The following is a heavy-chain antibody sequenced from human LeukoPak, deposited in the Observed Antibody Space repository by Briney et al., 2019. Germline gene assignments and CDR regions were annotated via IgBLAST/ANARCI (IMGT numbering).Heavy chain of an antibody. CDR2: ISGSGGST. CDR3: AKDTFVVGATPAEGDA. V-gene: IGHV3-23*01. CDR1: GGSISSHY. D-gene: IGHD1-26*01. Sequence: ETLSLTCTVSGGSISSHYWSWVRQAPGKGLEWVSAISGSGGSTYYADSVKGRFTISRDNSKNTLYLQMNSLRAEDTAVYYCAKDTFVVGATPAEGDA. J-gene: IGHJ3*01.